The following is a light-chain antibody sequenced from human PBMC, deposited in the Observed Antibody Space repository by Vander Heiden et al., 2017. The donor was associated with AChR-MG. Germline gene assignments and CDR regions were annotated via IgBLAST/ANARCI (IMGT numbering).Light chain of an antibody. CDR1: QSVSSSY. CDR3: QQYGGSPYT. Sequence: IVLTQSPGTLSLSQGDRATLSCRASQSVSSSYLAWYQQKPGQAPRLLIYGASSRATGIPDRFSGSGSGTDFTLTISRLEPEDFAVYYCQQYGGSPYTFGQGTKLEIK. V-gene: IGKV3-20*01. J-gene: IGKJ2*01. CDR2: GAS.